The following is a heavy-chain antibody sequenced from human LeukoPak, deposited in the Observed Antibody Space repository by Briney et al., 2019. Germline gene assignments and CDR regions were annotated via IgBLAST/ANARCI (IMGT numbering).Heavy chain of an antibody. J-gene: IGHJ5*02. CDR2: IIPIFGTA. V-gene: IGHV1-69*01. Sequence: AASVKVSCKASGDTFSSYAISLVRQAPGQGLEWMGGIIPIFGTANYAQKFQGRVTITADESTSTAYMELSSLRSEDTAVYYCARDYPIVVVPAARAGNWFDPWGQGTLVTVSS. CDR3: ARDYPIVVVPAARAGNWFDP. CDR1: GDTFSSYA. D-gene: IGHD2-2*01.